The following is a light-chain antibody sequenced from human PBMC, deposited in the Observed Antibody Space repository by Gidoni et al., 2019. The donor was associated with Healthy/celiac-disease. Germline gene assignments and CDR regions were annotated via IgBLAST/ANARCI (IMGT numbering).Light chain of an antibody. J-gene: IGKJ4*01. CDR2: DAS. CDR3: QQYDNLSLT. CDR1: QDISNY. Sequence: DIQRTQSPSPLSASVGDRVTITCQASQDISNYLNWYQQKPGKAPKLLIYDASNLETGVPSRFSGSGSGTDFTFTISSLQPEDIATYYCQQYDNLSLTFGGGTKVEIK. V-gene: IGKV1-33*01.